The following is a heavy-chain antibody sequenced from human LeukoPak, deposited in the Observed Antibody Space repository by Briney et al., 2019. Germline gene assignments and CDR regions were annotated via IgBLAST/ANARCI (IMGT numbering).Heavy chain of an antibody. CDR2: ISAYNGNT. Sequence: GASVKVSCKASGYTFTSYGISWVRQAPGQGLEWMGWISAYNGNTNYAQKLQGRVTMTTDTSTSTAYMELSSLRSEDTAVYYCARHSGYHSTMYLDYWGQGTLVTVSS. V-gene: IGHV1-18*01. J-gene: IGHJ4*02. CDR1: GYTFTSYG. CDR3: ARHSGYHSTMYLDY. D-gene: IGHD3-22*01.